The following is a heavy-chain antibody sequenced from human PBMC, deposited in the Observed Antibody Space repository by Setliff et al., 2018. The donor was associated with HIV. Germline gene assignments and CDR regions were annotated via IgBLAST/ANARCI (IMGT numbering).Heavy chain of an antibody. Sequence: PGGSLRLSCAASGFTFSNTWMSWVRQAPGKGLEWVGRIKSKTDGGTTDYAAPVKGRFTISRDDSKNTLYLQMNSLKTEDTAVYYCTRDPTYYDFWSGLIDYWGQGTLVTVSS. CDR2: IKSKTDGGTT. D-gene: IGHD3-3*01. V-gene: IGHV3-15*01. CDR1: GFTFSNTW. CDR3: TRDPTYYDFWSGLIDY. J-gene: IGHJ4*02.